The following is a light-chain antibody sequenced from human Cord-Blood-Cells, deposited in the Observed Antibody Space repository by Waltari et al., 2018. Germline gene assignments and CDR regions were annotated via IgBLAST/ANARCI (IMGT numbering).Light chain of an antibody. CDR3: NSRDSSGNHLV. V-gene: IGLV3-19*01. J-gene: IGLJ2*01. Sequence: SSELTQDPAVSVALGQTVRITCQGDSLRSYYASWYQQKPGQAPVLVIYGKNNRPSGIPYRFACSSSGNTASLTITGAQAEDEADYYCNSRDSSGNHLVFGGGTKLTVL. CDR2: GKN. CDR1: SLRSYY.